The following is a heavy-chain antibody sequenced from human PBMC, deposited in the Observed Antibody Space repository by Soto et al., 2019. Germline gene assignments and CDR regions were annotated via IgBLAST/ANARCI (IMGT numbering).Heavy chain of an antibody. J-gene: IGHJ4*02. CDR3: ARAREPEYSSSIFYDY. V-gene: IGHV3-53*01. Sequence: PAGCLRLSYAVSGLPITRTQMSWVRTDPGKGLQWVAVIYSGGSTYYANAVKGRFTISRDISENTVYLELDKLTVDDTAVYYCARAREPEYSSSIFYDYWGPGTLVTVS. CDR2: IYSGGST. CDR1: GLPITRTQ. D-gene: IGHD6-6*01.